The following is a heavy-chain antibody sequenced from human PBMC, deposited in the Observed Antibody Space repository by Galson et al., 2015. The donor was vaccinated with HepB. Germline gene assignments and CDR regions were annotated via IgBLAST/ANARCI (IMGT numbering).Heavy chain of an antibody. CDR2: INAGNGNT. J-gene: IGHJ6*02. V-gene: IGHV1-3*01. D-gene: IGHD3-10*01. CDR3: ARDLRLLWFGELSPYYYYGMDV. Sequence: SVKVSCKASGYTFTSYAMHWVRQAPGQRLEWMGWINAGNGNTKYSQKFQGRVTITRDTSASTAYMELSSLRSEDTAVYYCARDLRLLWFGELSPYYYYGMDVWGQGTTVTVSS. CDR1: GYTFTSYA.